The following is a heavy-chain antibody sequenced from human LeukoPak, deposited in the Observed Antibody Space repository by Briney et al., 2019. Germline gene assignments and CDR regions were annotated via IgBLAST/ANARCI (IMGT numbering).Heavy chain of an antibody. Sequence: PGGSLRLSCAASGFTFSSHWMSWVRQAPGKGLEWVASIKEDGSEQYYVDSVKGRFTISRDNAKNSLYLQMNSLRAEDMAVYYCARGGYYWGAWGQGTLVTVSS. D-gene: IGHD1-1*01. CDR1: GFTFSSHW. V-gene: IGHV3-7*01. CDR3: ARGGYYWGA. J-gene: IGHJ5*02. CDR2: IKEDGSEQ.